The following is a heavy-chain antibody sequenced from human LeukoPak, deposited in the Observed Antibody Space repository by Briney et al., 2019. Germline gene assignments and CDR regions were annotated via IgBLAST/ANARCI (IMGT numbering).Heavy chain of an antibody. Sequence: SETLSLTCAVSGYSISSGYYWGCIRQPPGKGLEWIGSIYHSGSTYYNPSLKSRVTISVDTSKNQFSLKLSSVTAADTAVYYCALGYCSSTSCYENLDYWGQGTLVTVSS. CDR1: GYSISSGYY. D-gene: IGHD2-2*01. J-gene: IGHJ4*02. V-gene: IGHV4-38-2*01. CDR3: ALGYCSSTSCYENLDY. CDR2: IYHSGST.